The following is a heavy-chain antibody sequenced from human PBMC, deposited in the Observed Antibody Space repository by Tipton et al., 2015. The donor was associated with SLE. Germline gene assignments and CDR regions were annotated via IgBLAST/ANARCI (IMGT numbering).Heavy chain of an antibody. Sequence: TLSLTCAVYGGSFSGYYWSWIRQPPGKGLEWIGEINHSGSTNYNPSLKSRVTISVDTSKNQFSLKLSSVTAADTAVYYCARPGWHFDYWGQGTLVTVSP. CDR3: ARPGWHFDY. CDR2: INHSGST. D-gene: IGHD6-19*01. V-gene: IGHV4-34*01. J-gene: IGHJ4*02. CDR1: GGSFSGYY.